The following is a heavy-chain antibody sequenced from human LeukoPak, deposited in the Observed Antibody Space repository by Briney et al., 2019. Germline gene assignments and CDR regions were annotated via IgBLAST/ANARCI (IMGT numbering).Heavy chain of an antibody. CDR3: TNMGS. CDR2: IISKTDGGAT. V-gene: IGHV3-15*01. CDR1: GFTFNDAW. J-gene: IGHJ5*02. D-gene: IGHD2/OR15-2a*01. Sequence: TGGSLRLSCAASGFTFNDAWMSWVRQAPGKGLEWVGRIISKTDGGATDYAAPVKGRFTISRDASKNTLYLQMNSLKTEDTAVYHCTNMGSWGLGTLVTVSS.